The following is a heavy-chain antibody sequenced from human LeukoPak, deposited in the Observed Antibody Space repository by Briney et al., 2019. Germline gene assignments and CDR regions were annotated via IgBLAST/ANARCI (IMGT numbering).Heavy chain of an antibody. CDR2: TSHSGTT. CDR3: AKTTRASIRSAFDI. CDR1: GGSITTSSYY. J-gene: IGHJ3*02. V-gene: IGHV4-39*01. Sequence: SETLSLTCTVSGGSITTSSYYCGWVRQPPGKGLEWIGCTSHSGTTFYSPSLRSRVSISVDTSNSQFSLKLSSMTATDTAVYYCAKTTRASIRSAFDIWGQGTLVTVSS. D-gene: IGHD1-7*01.